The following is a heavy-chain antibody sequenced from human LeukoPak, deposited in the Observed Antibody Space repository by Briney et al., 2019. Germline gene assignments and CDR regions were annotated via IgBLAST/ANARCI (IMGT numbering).Heavy chain of an antibody. J-gene: IGHJ4*02. CDR2: IYYSGST. V-gene: IGHV4-31*03. Sequence: NPSETLSLTCTVSGGSISSGGYYWSWIRLHPGKGLEWIGYIYYSGSTYYNPSLKSRVTISVDTSKNQFSLKLSSVTAADTAVYYCARLPSYYSFDYWGQGTLVTVSS. CDR3: ARLPSYYSFDY. D-gene: IGHD2-15*01. CDR1: GGSISSGGYY.